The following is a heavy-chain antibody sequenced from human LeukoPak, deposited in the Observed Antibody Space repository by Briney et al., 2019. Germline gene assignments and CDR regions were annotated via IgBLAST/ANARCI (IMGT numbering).Heavy chain of an antibody. CDR1: GGSFSSYY. CDR2: TYYSGST. CDR3: ARGPFRGTGDGALDI. D-gene: IGHD3/OR15-3a*01. V-gene: IGHV4-59*01. J-gene: IGHJ3*02. Sequence: PSETLSLTCTVSGGSFSSYYWSWIRQPPGKGLEWMGYTYYSGSTHYNPSLTSRVTISVDTSKNQFSLRLSSVTAADTAIYYCARGPFRGTGDGALDIWGQGTMVTVS.